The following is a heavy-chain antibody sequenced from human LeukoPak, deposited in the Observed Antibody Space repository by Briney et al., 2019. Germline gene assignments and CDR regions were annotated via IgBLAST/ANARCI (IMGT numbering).Heavy chain of an antibody. D-gene: IGHD3-16*01. CDR1: GGTFSSYA. Sequence: SVKVSCKASGGTFSSYAISWLRQAPGQGLEWMGRIIPIFGTANYAQKFQGRVTITTDESTSTAYMELSSLRSEDTTVYYCARGGRKQNWFDPWGQGTLVTVS. J-gene: IGHJ5*02. V-gene: IGHV1-69*05. CDR3: ARGGRKQNWFDP. CDR2: IIPIFGTA.